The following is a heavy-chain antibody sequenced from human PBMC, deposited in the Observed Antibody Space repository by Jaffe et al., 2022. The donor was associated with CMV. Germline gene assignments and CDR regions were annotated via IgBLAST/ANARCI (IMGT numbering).Heavy chain of an antibody. CDR1: GGSFSGYY. J-gene: IGHJ4*02. CDR3: ARFQRGYSYGFSWDY. CDR2: INHSGST. Sequence: QVQLQQWGAGLLKPSETLSLTCAVYGGSFSGYYWSWIRQPPGKGLEWIGEINHSGSTNYNPSLKSRVTISVDTSKNQFSLKLSSVTAADTAVYYCARFQRGYSYGFSWDYWGQGTLVTVSS. D-gene: IGHD5-18*01. V-gene: IGHV4-34*01.